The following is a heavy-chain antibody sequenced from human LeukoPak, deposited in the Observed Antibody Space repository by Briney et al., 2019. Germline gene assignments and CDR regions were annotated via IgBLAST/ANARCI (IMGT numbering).Heavy chain of an antibody. Sequence: SETLSLTCTVSGGSISSYYWSWIRQPPGKGLEWIGRIYSSGSTNYNPSLKSRVTISVDTSKNQFSLKLSSVTAADTAVYYCARAGQTGLVWYFDLWGRGTLVTVSS. J-gene: IGHJ2*01. V-gene: IGHV4-4*08. CDR1: GGSISSYY. CDR3: ARAGQTGLVWYFDL. D-gene: IGHD6-19*01. CDR2: IYSSGST.